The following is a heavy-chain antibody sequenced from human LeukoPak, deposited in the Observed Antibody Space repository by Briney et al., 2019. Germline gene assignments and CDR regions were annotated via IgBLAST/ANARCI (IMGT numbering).Heavy chain of an antibody. V-gene: IGHV4-39*01. CDR2: IYYSGSA. D-gene: IGHD3-10*01. CDR1: GGSISSNIYY. J-gene: IGHJ4*02. Sequence: SETLSLTCTVSGGSISSNIYYWGWIRQPPGKGLEWIGSIYYSGSAYYNPSLKSRVTISVDTSRNQFSLRLSSLTAADTAMYFCAKSLYDYRSGTYFRPFDYWGQGTLVTVSS. CDR3: AKSLYDYRSGTYFRPFDY.